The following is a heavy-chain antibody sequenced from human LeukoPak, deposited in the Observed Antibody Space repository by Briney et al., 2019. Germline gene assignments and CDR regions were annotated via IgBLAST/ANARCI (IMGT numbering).Heavy chain of an antibody. D-gene: IGHD3-22*01. CDR1: GFTFSSYA. Sequence: RGSLRLSCAASGFTFSSYAMHWVRQAPGKGLEWVAVISYDGSNKYYADSVKGRFTISRDNSKNTLYLQMNSLRAEDTAVYYCARDHARVVITLVDYWGQGTLVTVSS. CDR3: ARDHARVVITLVDY. V-gene: IGHV3-30-3*01. CDR2: ISYDGSNK. J-gene: IGHJ4*02.